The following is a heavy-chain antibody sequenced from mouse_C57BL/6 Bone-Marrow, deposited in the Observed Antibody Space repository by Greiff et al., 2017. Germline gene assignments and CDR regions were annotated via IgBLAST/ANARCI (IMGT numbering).Heavy chain of an antibody. D-gene: IGHD1-1*01. V-gene: IGHV1-53*01. CDR2: INPSNGGT. CDR1: GYTFTSYW. Sequence: QVQLQQPGTELVKPGASVKLSCKASGYTFTSYWMHWVKQRPGQGLEWIGNINPSNGGTNYNEKFKSKATLTVDKSSSTAYMQLSSLTSEDSAVYYCASSFITTLVPYYYAMAYWGQGTSVTVSS. CDR3: ASSFITTLVPYYYAMAY. J-gene: IGHJ4*01.